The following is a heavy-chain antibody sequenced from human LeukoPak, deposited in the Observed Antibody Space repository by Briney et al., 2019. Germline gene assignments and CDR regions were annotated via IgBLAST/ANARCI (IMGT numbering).Heavy chain of an antibody. Sequence: PGGSLRLSCAASGFTFSSYEMNWVRQAPGKGLEWVSYISSSGSIVSYADSVKGRFTISRDNAKNTVYLQMNSLRAEDTAVYYCARDSNYGMDVWGQGTTVTVS. CDR2: ISSSGSIV. J-gene: IGHJ6*02. CDR3: ARDSNYGMDV. V-gene: IGHV3-48*03. CDR1: GFTFSSYE.